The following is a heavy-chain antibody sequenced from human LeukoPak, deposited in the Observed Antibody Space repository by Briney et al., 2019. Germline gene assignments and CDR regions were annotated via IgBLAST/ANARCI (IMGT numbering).Heavy chain of an antibody. D-gene: IGHD1-26*01. CDR1: GFTFSSYS. V-gene: IGHV3-21*01. CDR2: ISSSSSYI. Sequence: PGGSLRLSCAASGFTFSSYSMNWDRQAPGKGLEWVSSISSSSSYIYYADSVKGRFTISRDNAKNSLYLQMNSLRAEDTAVYYCARAPYSGSYYNYWGQGTLVTVSS. CDR3: ARAPYSGSYYNY. J-gene: IGHJ4*02.